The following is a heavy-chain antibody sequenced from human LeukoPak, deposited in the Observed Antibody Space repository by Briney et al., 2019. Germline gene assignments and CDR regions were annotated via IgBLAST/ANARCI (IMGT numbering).Heavy chain of an antibody. D-gene: IGHD3-22*01. CDR1: GFTFSSYE. CDR3: AGHYYYSSGYKHAFDI. V-gene: IGHV3-48*03. Sequence: GGSLRLSCAASGFTFSSYEMNWVRQAPGKGLEWVSYISSSGSTIYYADSVKGRFTISRDNAKNSLYLQMNSLRAEDTAVYYCAGHYYYSSGYKHAFDIWGQGTMVTVSS. CDR2: ISSSGSTI. J-gene: IGHJ3*02.